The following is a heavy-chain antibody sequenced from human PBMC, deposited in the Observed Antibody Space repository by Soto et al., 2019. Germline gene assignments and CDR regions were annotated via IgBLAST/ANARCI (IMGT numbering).Heavy chain of an antibody. V-gene: IGHV3-23*01. Sequence: GGSLRLSCAASGFTFSSYAMSWVRQAPGKGLEWVSAISGSGGSTYYADSVEGRFTISRDNSKNTLYLQMNSLRAEDTAVYYCAKSRVAIFGVVNWFDPWGQGTLVTVSS. D-gene: IGHD3-3*01. CDR3: AKSRVAIFGVVNWFDP. J-gene: IGHJ5*02. CDR2: ISGSGGST. CDR1: GFTFSSYA.